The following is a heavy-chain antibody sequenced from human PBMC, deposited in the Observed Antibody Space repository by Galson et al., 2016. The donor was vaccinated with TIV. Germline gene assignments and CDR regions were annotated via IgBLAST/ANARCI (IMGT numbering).Heavy chain of an antibody. Sequence: SVKVSCKASGYSSTGYFIHWVRQAPGQGLEWMGWTNANTGGTISAQKFQGRLTMTRDTSISTAYMELTRLTSDDTAVYYCARSYYYGSGSGVDYWGQGTLVTVSS. V-gene: IGHV1-2*02. CDR2: TNANTGGT. J-gene: IGHJ4*02. D-gene: IGHD3-10*01. CDR1: GYSSTGYF. CDR3: ARSYYYGSGSGVDY.